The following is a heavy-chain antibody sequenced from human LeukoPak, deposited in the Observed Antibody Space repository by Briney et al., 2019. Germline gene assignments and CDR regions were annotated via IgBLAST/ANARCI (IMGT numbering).Heavy chain of an antibody. J-gene: IGHJ4*02. Sequence: GGSLRLSCAASGFTFSSYAMRWVRQAPGKGLEWVSSIGGSSGSTYYADSVKGRFTISRDNSKNMLYLQMNGLRAEDTAVYYCAKGRAGYCSGGSCYSASDYWGQGTLVTVSS. CDR3: AKGRAGYCSGGSCYSASDY. D-gene: IGHD2-15*01. V-gene: IGHV3-23*01. CDR1: GFTFSSYA. CDR2: IGGSSGST.